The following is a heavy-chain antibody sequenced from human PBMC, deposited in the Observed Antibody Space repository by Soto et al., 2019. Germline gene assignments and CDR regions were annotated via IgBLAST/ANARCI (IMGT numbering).Heavy chain of an antibody. CDR2: IYNGGGT. V-gene: IGHV4-39*01. CDR1: GVSMTSGSYY. CDR3: ARLEGLATISYYFDF. J-gene: IGHJ4*02. D-gene: IGHD3-9*01. Sequence: SETLSLTCTVPGVSMTSGSYYWGWIRQPPGKGLEWIGSIYNGGGTHYNPSLKSRVTISVDTSKSQFSLNLSSVTAADTAVYYCARLEGLATISYYFDFWGPGALVTVSS.